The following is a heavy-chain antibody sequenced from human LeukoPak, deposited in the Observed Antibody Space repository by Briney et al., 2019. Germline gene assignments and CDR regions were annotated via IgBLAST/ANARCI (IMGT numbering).Heavy chain of an antibody. V-gene: IGHV1-8*01. CDR1: GYTFTSYD. D-gene: IGHD6-6*01. Sequence: ASVKVSCKASGYTFTSYDINWVRQATGQGLEWMGWMNPNSGNTGYAQKFQGRVTITRNTSISTAYMELSSLRSEDTAVYYCARGLVSPRAFDIWGQGTMVTVSS. CDR2: MNPNSGNT. J-gene: IGHJ3*02. CDR3: ARGLVSPRAFDI.